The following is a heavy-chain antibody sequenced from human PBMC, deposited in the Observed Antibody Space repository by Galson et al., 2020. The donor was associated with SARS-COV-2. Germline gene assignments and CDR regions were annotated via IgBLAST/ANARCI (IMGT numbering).Heavy chain of an antibody. CDR1: GFSFRNFG. Sequence: GGSLRLSCAASGFSFRNFGMHWVRHIPGKGLEWLAVIWFDGSQKFYADAVRGRFTISRDNSKNTVYLQMNNLEVEDSALYYCSRDLGGGPGDYWGLGTLVSVSS. V-gene: IGHV3-33*01. J-gene: IGHJ4*02. CDR2: IWFDGSQK. D-gene: IGHD3-16*01. CDR3: SRDLGGGPGDY.